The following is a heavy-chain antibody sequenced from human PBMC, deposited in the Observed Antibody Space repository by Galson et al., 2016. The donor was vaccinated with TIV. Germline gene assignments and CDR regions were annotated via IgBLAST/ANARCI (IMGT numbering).Heavy chain of an antibody. CDR3: ASDTNYYGTWFDP. V-gene: IGHV1-69*13. CDR1: GGTLASGGKFSSYV. CDR2: IIPIFGTT. J-gene: IGHJ5*02. Sequence: QSGAEVKKPGSSVKVSGKALGGTLASGGKFSSYVISWVRQTPGQGLEWMARIIPIFGTTKYTQKFKGRATITADASTDTAYVELNRLTTEGADVYYWASDTNYYGTWFDPWGQGTLVTVSS. D-gene: IGHD3-10*01.